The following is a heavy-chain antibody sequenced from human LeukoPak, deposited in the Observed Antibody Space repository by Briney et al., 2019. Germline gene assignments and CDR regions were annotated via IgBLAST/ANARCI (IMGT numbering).Heavy chain of an antibody. CDR2: ISSSGTTI. D-gene: IGHD6-13*01. CDR1: GFTFSSYE. V-gene: IGHV3-48*03. J-gene: IGHJ4*02. Sequence: PGGSLRLSCAASGFTFSSYEMNWVRQAPGKGLEWVSYISSSGTTIYYADSVKGRFTISRDNSKNTLYLQMNSLRAEDTAVYYCARTHRPNIAAADDYWGPGTLVTVSS. CDR3: ARTHRPNIAAADDY.